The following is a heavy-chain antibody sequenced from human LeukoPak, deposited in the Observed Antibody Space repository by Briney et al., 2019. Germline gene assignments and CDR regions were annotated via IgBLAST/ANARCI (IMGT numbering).Heavy chain of an antibody. CDR3: AGLYSSSWYGSWFDP. Sequence: SETLSLTCTVSGGSISSYYWSWIRQPAGKGLEWIGRIYTSGSTNYNPSLKSRVTMSVDTSKNQFSLKLSSVTAADTAVYYCAGLYSSSWYGSWFDPWGQGTLVTVSS. CDR1: GGSISSYY. CDR2: IYTSGST. V-gene: IGHV4-4*07. D-gene: IGHD6-13*01. J-gene: IGHJ5*02.